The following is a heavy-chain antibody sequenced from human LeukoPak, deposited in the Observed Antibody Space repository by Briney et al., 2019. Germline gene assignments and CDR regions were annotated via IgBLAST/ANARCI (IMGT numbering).Heavy chain of an antibody. CDR1: GFTFRSYW. CDR2: INSDGSST. V-gene: IGHV3-74*01. CDR3: VRDLVFDI. D-gene: IGHD3-16*01. Sequence: GGSLRLSCAASGFTFRSYWMNWVRQAPGKELVWVSRINSDGSSTRYADSVKGRFTMSRDNAKNTLYLQMNSLRAEDTAVYYCVRDLVFDIWGQGTMVTVSS. J-gene: IGHJ3*02.